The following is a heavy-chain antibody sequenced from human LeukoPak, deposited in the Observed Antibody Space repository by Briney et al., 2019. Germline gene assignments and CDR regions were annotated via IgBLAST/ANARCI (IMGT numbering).Heavy chain of an antibody. Sequence: PGGSLSLSCATSAFIFNNAWMSWVRQAPGKGLEWVGRIKSKTDGGTTDYAAPVKGRFTISRDDSKNTLYLQMNSLRAEDTAVYYCAKVGSRYFDWPSHFDYWGQGTLVTVSS. D-gene: IGHD3-9*01. J-gene: IGHJ4*02. CDR3: AKVGSRYFDWPSHFDY. V-gene: IGHV3-15*01. CDR1: AFIFNNAW. CDR2: IKSKTDGGTT.